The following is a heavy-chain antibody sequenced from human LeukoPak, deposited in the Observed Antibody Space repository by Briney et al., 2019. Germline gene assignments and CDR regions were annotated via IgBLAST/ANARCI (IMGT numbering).Heavy chain of an antibody. V-gene: IGHV3-48*01. CDR2: ISSSSSTI. J-gene: IGHJ5*02. Sequence: GGSLRLSCAASGFTFSSYSMNWVRQAPGKGLEWVSYISSSSSTIYYADSVKGRFTISRDNAKNSLYLQMNSLRAEDTAVYYCARQPYYDFWSGYNWFDPWGQGTLVTVSS. CDR3: ARQPYYDFWSGYNWFDP. D-gene: IGHD3-3*01. CDR1: GFTFSSYS.